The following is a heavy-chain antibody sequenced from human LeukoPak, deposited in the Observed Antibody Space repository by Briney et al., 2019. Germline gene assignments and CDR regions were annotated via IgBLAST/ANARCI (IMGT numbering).Heavy chain of an antibody. D-gene: IGHD2-2*02. V-gene: IGHV4-31*03. CDR1: GGSISSGGYY. J-gene: IGHJ3*02. CDR2: IYYSGST. Sequence: SETLSLTCTVSGGSISSGGYYWSWIRQHPGKGLEWIGYIYYSGSTYYNPSLKSRVTISVDTSKNQFSLKLSSVTAADTAVYYCARDGVGYCSSTSCYTDDAFDIWGQGTMVTVSS. CDR3: ARDGVGYCSSTSCYTDDAFDI.